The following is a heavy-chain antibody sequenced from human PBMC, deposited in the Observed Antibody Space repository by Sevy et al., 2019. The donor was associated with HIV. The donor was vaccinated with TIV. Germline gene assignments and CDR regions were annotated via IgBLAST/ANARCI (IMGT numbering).Heavy chain of an antibody. D-gene: IGHD2-2*01. CDR1: GFTFSSHS. Sequence: GESLKISCAASGFTFSSHSFNWVRQAPGKGLEWISYISSTSSTIFYADSVMDRFTISRDNAKNSLYLQMNSLGAEDTAVYYCARPLGYCSSTSCPYIFDIWGQGTMVTVSS. CDR2: ISSTSSTI. CDR3: ARPLGYCSSTSCPYIFDI. J-gene: IGHJ3*02. V-gene: IGHV3-48*01.